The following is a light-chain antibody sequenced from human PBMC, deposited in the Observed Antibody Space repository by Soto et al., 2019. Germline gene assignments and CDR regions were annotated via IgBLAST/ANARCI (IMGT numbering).Light chain of an antibody. CDR2: DVS. J-gene: IGLJ2*01. CDR3: SSYASSPSVV. Sequence: QSVLTQPASVSGSPGQSITISCAGSSSDVGRYDYVYWYQHRPGKAPKLIIYDVSNRPSEVSDRFFGSKSGNTASLTISGLQAEDEADYYCSSYASSPSVVFGGGTKLTVL. V-gene: IGLV2-14*03. CDR1: SSDVGRYDY.